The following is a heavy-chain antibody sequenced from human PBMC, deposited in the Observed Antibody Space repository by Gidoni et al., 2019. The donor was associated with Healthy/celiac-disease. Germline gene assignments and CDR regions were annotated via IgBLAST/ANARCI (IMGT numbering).Heavy chain of an antibody. V-gene: IGHV1-69*01. CDR2: IIPSFGTA. CDR3: AYRSGWVDYYYYYGMDV. J-gene: IGHJ6*02. D-gene: IGHD6-19*01. Sequence: QLLQSGAEWKKLGASVKVSCSASGSTFSTYAISWVRQAPGQGLEWMGGIIPSFGTANYAQKFQGRVTITADESTRKAYMELSSMRSEDTAVYYCAYRSGWVDYYYYYGMDVWGQGTTVTVSS. CDR1: GSTFSTYA.